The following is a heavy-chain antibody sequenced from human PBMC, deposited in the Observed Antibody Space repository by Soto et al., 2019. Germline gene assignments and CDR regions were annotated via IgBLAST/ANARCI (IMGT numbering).Heavy chain of an antibody. D-gene: IGHD3-3*01. CDR3: ARENDFWSGYYTGYYYYGMDV. CDR1: GGSISSYY. V-gene: IGHV4-4*07. CDR2: IYTSGST. J-gene: IGHJ6*02. Sequence: SETLSLTCTVSGGSISSYYWSWIRQPAGKGLEWIGRIYTSGSTNYNPSLKSRVTMSVDTSKNQFSLKLSSVTASDTAVYYCARENDFWSGYYTGYYYYGMDVWGQGTTVTVSS.